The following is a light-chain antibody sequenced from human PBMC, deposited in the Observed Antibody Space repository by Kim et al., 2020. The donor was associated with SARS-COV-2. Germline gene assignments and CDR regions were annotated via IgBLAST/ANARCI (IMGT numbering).Light chain of an antibody. J-gene: IGLJ6*01. V-gene: IGLV2-8*01. CDR2: EVS. CDR1: SGDVSGYNN. Sequence: GQSFTISCTGHSGDVSGYNNVSWYQHHPGRAPQLMFYEVSQRPTGVPDHFSGSESGSTASLTVSAPQAEDEADYYCISYTGSNNLRFG. CDR3: ISYTGSNNLR.